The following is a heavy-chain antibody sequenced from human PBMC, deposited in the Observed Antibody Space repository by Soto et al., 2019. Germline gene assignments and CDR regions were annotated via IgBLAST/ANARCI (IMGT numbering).Heavy chain of an antibody. D-gene: IGHD1-1*01. CDR1: GDSVSSNSAA. Sequence: SQTLSLTCAISGDSVSSNSAAWNWIRQSPSRGLEWLGRTYYRSKWYNDYAVSVKSRITISPDTSKNQFSLQLNSVTPEDTAVYQCVRYSWKDGTRYFDYFGTGTLGTVS. V-gene: IGHV6-1*01. CDR2: TYYRSKWYN. J-gene: IGHJ4*02. CDR3: VRYSWKDGTRYFDY.